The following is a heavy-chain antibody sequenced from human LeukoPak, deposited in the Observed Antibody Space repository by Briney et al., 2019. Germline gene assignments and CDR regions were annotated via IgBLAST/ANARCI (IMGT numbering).Heavy chain of an antibody. D-gene: IGHD4-17*01. V-gene: IGHV4-34*01. Sequence: SETLSLTCAVYGGSFSGYYWSWIRQPPGKGLEWIGEINHSGSTNYNPSLKSRVTISVDTSKNLFSLKLSSVTAADTAVYYCARRLLRARAFDYWGQGTLVTVSS. J-gene: IGHJ4*02. CDR2: INHSGST. CDR3: ARRLLRARAFDY. CDR1: GGSFSGYY.